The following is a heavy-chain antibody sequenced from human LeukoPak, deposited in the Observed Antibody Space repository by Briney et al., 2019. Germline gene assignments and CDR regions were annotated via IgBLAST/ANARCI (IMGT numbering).Heavy chain of an antibody. J-gene: IGHJ4*01. CDR3: ARAGISPPHYFFDY. Sequence: SETLSLTCSVPGDSITDYYWSWIRQPPGKGLEWIGFIYHSGNTNYNPSLSTRVTMSVDTSRTQISLNLRSVTAADTAVYYCARAGISPPHYFFDYWGQGTLVTVSS. V-gene: IGHV4-59*01. CDR2: IYHSGNT. D-gene: IGHD2/OR15-2a*01. CDR1: GDSITDYY.